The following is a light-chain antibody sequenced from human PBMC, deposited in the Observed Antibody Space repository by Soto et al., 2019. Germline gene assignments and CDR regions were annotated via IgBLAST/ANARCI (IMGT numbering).Light chain of an antibody. CDR1: SSNIGGNS. V-gene: IGLV1-51*01. J-gene: IGLJ1*01. Sequence: SALTQPPSVSSAPGRKVTISCSGSSSNIGGNSVSWYQQLPGTAPKLLIYDDNKRPSGIPDRFSGSKSGTSATLGITGSQTGDEADYYCGSWDSSLSAYVFGTGTKVTVL. CDR2: DDN. CDR3: GSWDSSLSAYV.